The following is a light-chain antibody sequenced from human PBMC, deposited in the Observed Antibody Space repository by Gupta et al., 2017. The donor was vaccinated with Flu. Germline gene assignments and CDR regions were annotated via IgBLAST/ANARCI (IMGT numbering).Light chain of an antibody. J-gene: IGKJ1*01. Sequence: DIVMTQSPESLAVSLGERAIINCKSSQSVLYSSNNKNYLAWYQQKPGQPPKLLIYCASTRESGVPDRFSGSGSGTDFTLTISSLQAEDVAVYYCQLYYSTPWTFGQGTKVEIK. CDR2: CAS. V-gene: IGKV4-1*01. CDR3: QLYYSTPWT. CDR1: QSVLYSSNNKNY.